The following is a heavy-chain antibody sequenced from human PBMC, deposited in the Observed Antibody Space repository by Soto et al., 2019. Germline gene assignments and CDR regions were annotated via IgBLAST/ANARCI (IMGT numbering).Heavy chain of an antibody. CDR1: GGSFSGYY. D-gene: IGHD4-4*01. J-gene: IGHJ6*03. CDR2: INHSGST. CDR3: SRKYSNYGYYYYYMDV. Sequence: SETLSLTCAVYGGSFSGYYWSWIRQPPGKGLEWIGEINHSGSTNYNPSLKSRVTISVDTSKNQFSLKLSSVTAADTAVYYCSRKYSNYGYYYYYMDVWGKGTTVTVSS. V-gene: IGHV4-34*01.